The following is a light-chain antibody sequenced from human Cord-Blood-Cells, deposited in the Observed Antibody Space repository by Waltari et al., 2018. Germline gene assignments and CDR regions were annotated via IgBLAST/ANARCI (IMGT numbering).Light chain of an antibody. V-gene: IGKV1-5*03. CDR1: QTISSW. CDR3: QQYNSYPYS. J-gene: IGKJ2*03. Sequence: DLQMSHSPSTCSASVGDRVTTTCRASQTISSWLAWYQQKPGKAPKLLIYKASSLESGVPSRFSGSGSGTEFTLTISSLQPDDFATYYCQQYNSYPYSFGQGTKLEIK. CDR2: KAS.